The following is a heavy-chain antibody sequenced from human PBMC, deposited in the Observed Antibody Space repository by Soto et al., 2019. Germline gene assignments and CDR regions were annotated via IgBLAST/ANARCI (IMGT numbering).Heavy chain of an antibody. Sequence: QVQLVESGGGVVQPGRSLRLSCAASGFTFTSYAMHWVRQAPGKGLEWVAVISNDGSNYYYADSVRGRFTISRDNTKNSLFLQMSSLRSEDSGVYYCARGTTLAIFDSVMDVWGQGTTVTVSS. J-gene: IGHJ6*02. CDR3: ARGTTLAIFDSVMDV. CDR1: GFTFTSYA. V-gene: IGHV3-30-3*01. D-gene: IGHD3-3*01. CDR2: ISNDGSNY.